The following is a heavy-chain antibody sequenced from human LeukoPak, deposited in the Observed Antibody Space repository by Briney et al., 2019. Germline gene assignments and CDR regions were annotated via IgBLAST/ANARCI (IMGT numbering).Heavy chain of an antibody. Sequence: GRSLRLSCAASGFTFDDYAMHWVRQAPGKGLEWVSGISWNSGSIGYADSVKGRFTISRDNAKNSLYLQMNSLRAEDTALYYCAREQSYSEEIVVVNPPFDYWGQGTLVTVSS. D-gene: IGHD2-21*01. CDR2: ISWNSGSI. CDR3: AREQSYSEEIVVVNPPFDY. J-gene: IGHJ4*02. V-gene: IGHV3-9*01. CDR1: GFTFDDYA.